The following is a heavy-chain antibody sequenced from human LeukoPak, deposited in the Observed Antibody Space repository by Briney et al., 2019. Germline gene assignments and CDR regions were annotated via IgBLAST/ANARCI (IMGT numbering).Heavy chain of an antibody. V-gene: IGHV4-34*01. J-gene: IGHJ3*02. D-gene: IGHD2-2*01. CDR1: GGSFSGSY. CDR2: INHGGDT. Sequence: SETLSLTCAVYGGSFSGSYWSWIRQSPGKGLEWIGEINHGGDTNYNPSLKSRVTISLDTSKNQFSLKVNSVTAADTAVYYCARHKCSSATCQMRYAFDIWGQGTMVTVSS. CDR3: ARHKCSSATCQMRYAFDI.